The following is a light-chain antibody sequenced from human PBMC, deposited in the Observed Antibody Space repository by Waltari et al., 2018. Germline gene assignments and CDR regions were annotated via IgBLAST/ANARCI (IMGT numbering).Light chain of an antibody. Sequence: EVVLTQPPGTLSLSPGARATLACRASQSVGTSLAWYQQKPGQAPRLPIYGASRRATGIPDRFSGSGSGTDFSLTISRLEPEDFAVYYCQHYVRLPATFGQGTKVEI. CDR1: QSVGTS. J-gene: IGKJ1*01. CDR3: QHYVRLPAT. V-gene: IGKV3-20*01. CDR2: GAS.